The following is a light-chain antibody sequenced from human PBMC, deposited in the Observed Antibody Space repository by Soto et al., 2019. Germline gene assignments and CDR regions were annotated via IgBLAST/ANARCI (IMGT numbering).Light chain of an antibody. CDR1: TGEVTSGYY. V-gene: IGLV7-43*01. Sequence: QSVLTQPPSLTVSPGGTVTLTCASSTGEVTSGYYPNWIQQKPGQAPRSLIYSTSNKYSWTPARFSGSLLGGKAALTLSGVQPEDEADYYCLLYLSGHVRLFGGGTKLTVL. CDR3: LLYLSGHVRL. J-gene: IGLJ2*01. CDR2: STS.